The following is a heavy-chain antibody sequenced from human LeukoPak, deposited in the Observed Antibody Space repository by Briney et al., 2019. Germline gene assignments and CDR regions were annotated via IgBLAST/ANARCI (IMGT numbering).Heavy chain of an antibody. V-gene: IGHV1-69*05. D-gene: IGHD2-2*01. CDR1: GGTFSSYA. CDR3: ARVGYCSSTSCYYGY. J-gene: IGHJ4*02. CDR2: IIPIFGTA. Sequence: SVKVSCKASGGTFSSYAISWVRQAPGQGLEWMGGIIPIFGTANYAQKFQGRVTITRNTSISTAYMELSSLRSEDTAVYYCARVGYCSSTSCYYGYWGQGTLVTVSS.